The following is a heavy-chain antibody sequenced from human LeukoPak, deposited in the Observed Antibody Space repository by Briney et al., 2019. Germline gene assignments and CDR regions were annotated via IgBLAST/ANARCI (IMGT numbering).Heavy chain of an antibody. D-gene: IGHD5-12*01. CDR2: IYYSGST. J-gene: IGHJ4*02. Sequence: PSETLSLTCTVSGGSISSSSYYWGWIRQPPGKGLEWIGRIYYSGSTYYNPSLKSRVTISVDTSKNQFSLKLSSVTAADTAVYYCARRFGYAEQFDYWGQGTLVTVSS. V-gene: IGHV4-39*01. CDR3: ARRFGYAEQFDY. CDR1: GGSISSSSYY.